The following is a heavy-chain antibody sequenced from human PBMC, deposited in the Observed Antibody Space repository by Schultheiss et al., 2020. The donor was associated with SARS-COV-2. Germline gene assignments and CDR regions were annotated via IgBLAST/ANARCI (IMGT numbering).Heavy chain of an antibody. CDR1: GYTFTSYG. Sequence: ASVKVSCKASGYTFTSYGISWVRQAPGQGLEWMGWISAYNGNTNYAQKLQGRVTMTRNTSISTAYMELSSLRAEDTAVYYCARDPVLLWFGELSTRDYWGQGTLVTVSS. CDR3: ARDPVLLWFGELSTRDY. J-gene: IGHJ4*02. D-gene: IGHD3-10*01. CDR2: ISAYNGNT. V-gene: IGHV1-18*01.